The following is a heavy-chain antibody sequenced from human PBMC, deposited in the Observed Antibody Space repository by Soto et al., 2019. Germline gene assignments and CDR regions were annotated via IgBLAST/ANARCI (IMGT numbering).Heavy chain of an antibody. Sequence: ASVKVSCKASGGTFSSYAISWVRQAPGQGLEWMGGIIPIFGTANYAQKFQGRVTITADESTSTAYMELSSLRSEDTAVYYCARTKVIAARPNSYYYYGMDVRGQGTTVTVSS. CDR2: IIPIFGTA. V-gene: IGHV1-69*13. D-gene: IGHD6-6*01. CDR1: GGTFSSYA. CDR3: ARTKVIAARPNSYYYYGMDV. J-gene: IGHJ6*02.